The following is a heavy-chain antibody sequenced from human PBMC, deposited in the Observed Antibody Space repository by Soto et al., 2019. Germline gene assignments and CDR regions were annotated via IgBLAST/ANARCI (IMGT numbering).Heavy chain of an antibody. Sequence: SETLSLTCAVSSGSISSSNWWSWVRQPPGKGLEWIGEIYHSGSTNYNPSLKSRVTISVDKSKNQFSLKLSSVTAADTAVYYCARHLTIFGVVIQSGWFDPWGQGTLVTVSP. CDR2: IYHSGST. CDR3: ARHLTIFGVVIQSGWFDP. CDR1: SGSISSSNW. V-gene: IGHV4-4*02. D-gene: IGHD3-3*01. J-gene: IGHJ5*02.